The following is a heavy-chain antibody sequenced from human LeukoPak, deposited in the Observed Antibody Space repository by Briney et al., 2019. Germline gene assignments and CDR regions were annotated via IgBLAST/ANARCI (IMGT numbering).Heavy chain of an antibody. Sequence: GGSLRLSCSASGFTFSDYYMTWIRQAPGKGLEWLSYINTGSTYTNYANSVKGRFTISRDNAKNSLYLQLNSLRAEDTAVYYCTREDNWYFDLWGRGTLVTVSS. CDR2: INTGSTYT. CDR1: GFTFSDYY. CDR3: TREDNWYFDL. V-gene: IGHV3-11*05. J-gene: IGHJ2*01.